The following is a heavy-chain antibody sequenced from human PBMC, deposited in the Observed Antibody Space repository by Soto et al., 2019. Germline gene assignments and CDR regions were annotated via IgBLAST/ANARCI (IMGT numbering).Heavy chain of an antibody. J-gene: IGHJ4*02. CDR1: GDSISNPNW. V-gene: IGHV4-4*02. Sequence: QVQLQESGPGLVKPSETLSLTCAVSGDSISNPNWWSWYRQPPGKGLELIGEMFASGSSNYNPSLNGRVTISLDTSKNHFSLKLTSLAAADTAIYYCAREGFDHRPDYWGQGIPVTVSS. CDR3: AREGFDHRPDY. CDR2: MFASGSS.